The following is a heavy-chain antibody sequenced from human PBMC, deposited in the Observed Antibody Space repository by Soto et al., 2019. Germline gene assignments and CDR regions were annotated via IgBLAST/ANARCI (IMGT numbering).Heavy chain of an antibody. CDR2: INPSGGST. J-gene: IGHJ4*02. V-gene: IGHV1-46*03. D-gene: IGHD2-15*01. CDR3: ARERPWDCSGGSCYSGY. Sequence: QVQLVQSGAEVKKPGASVKVSCKASGYTFTSYYMHWVRQAPGQGLEWMGIINPSGGSTSYEQKCQGRVTMTRYTSTSTVYMELSSLRSEDTSVYYCARERPWDCSGGSCYSGYWGQGTLVTVSS. CDR1: GYTFTSYY.